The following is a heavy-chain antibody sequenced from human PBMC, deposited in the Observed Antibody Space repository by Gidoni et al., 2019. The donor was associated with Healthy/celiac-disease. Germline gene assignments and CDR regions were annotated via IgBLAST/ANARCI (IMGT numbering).Heavy chain of an antibody. CDR3: ARGGDSSGFFDY. Sequence: QVQLQQCGAGLLTPSETLSLTCAVYGGSFSGYYWSWIRQPPGKGLEWIGEINHSGSTNYNPSLKSRVTISVDTSKNQFSLKLSSVTAADTAVYYCARGGDSSGFFDYWGQGTLVTVSS. V-gene: IGHV4-34*01. CDR2: INHSGST. CDR1: GGSFSGYY. J-gene: IGHJ4*02. D-gene: IGHD6-19*01.